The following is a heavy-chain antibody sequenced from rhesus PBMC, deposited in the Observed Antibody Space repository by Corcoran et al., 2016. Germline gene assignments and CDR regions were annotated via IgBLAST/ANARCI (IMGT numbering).Heavy chain of an antibody. D-gene: IGHD3-9*01. Sequence: EVQLVESGGGVVQPWVSLRLSCAASGFNFDVYAMHWVRQAPGKGLGWVSAISWDVGSTGYADSVKGRFTISRDNAKNSLYLQMDRLRAEDTAWYYCAKTSGPDYWGPGVLVTVSS. CDR2: ISWDVGST. CDR1: GFNFDVYA. CDR3: AKTSGPDY. J-gene: IGHJ4*01. V-gene: IGHV3-201*01.